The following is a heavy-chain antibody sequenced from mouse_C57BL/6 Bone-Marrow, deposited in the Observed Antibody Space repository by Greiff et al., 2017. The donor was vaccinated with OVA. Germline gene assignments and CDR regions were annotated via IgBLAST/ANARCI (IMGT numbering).Heavy chain of an antibody. CDR1: GYTFTSYW. CDR2: IYPGNSDT. J-gene: IGHJ3*01. CDR3: TRFYYYGSSYPWFAY. D-gene: IGHD1-1*01. V-gene: IGHV1-5*01. Sequence: VQLQQSGTVLARPGASVKMSCKTSGYTFTSYWMHWVKQRPGQGLEWIGAIYPGNSDTSYNQKFKGKAKLTAVISASTAYMELSSLTNEDSAVYYCTRFYYYGSSYPWFAYWGQGTLVTVSA.